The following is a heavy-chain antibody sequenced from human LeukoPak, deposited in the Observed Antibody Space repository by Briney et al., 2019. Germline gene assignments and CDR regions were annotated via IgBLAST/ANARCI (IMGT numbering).Heavy chain of an antibody. CDR1: GGTFSSYA. CDR3: AHRPHSSSSNDYYYYYGMDV. CDR2: IIPILGIA. D-gene: IGHD6-6*01. Sequence: SVKVSCKASGGTFSSYAISWVRQAPGQGLEWMGRIIPILGIANYAQKFQGRVTITADKSTSTAYVELSSLRSEDTAVYYCAHRPHSSSSNDYYYYYGMDVWGQGTTVTVSS. V-gene: IGHV1-69*04. J-gene: IGHJ6*02.